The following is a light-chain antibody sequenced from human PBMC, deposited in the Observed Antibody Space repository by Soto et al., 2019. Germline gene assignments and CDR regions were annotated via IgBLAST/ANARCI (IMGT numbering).Light chain of an antibody. CDR1: SSDVGAYYY. CDR2: EVT. V-gene: IGLV2-14*01. CDR3: SSYTTSSTLWV. J-gene: IGLJ1*01. Sequence: QSVLTQPASVSGSPGQSTTISCTGASSDVGAYYYVSWYQHYPGKAPKLMIYEVTNRPSGVSNRFSGSKSGNTASLTISGLQAKDEADYYCSSYTTSSTLWVFGTGTKVTAL.